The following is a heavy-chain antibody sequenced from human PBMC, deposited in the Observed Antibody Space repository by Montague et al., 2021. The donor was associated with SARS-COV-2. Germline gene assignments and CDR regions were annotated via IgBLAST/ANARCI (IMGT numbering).Heavy chain of an antibody. V-gene: IGHV6-1*01. Sequence: CAISGDSVSSHIATWNWIRQSPSRGLEWLGRTYYRSKWYNDYAVSVKSRVIINPDTSNNRISLQLHSVTPEDTAVYSFARAYCGCDCYFFWYFDLWGRGTLVTVSS. J-gene: IGHJ2*01. CDR1: GDSVSSHIAT. CDR2: TYYRSKWYN. D-gene: IGHD2-21*02. CDR3: ARAYCGCDCYFFWYFDL.